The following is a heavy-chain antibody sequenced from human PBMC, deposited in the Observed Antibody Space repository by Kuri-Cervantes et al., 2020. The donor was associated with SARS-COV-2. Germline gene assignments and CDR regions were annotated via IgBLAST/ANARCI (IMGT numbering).Heavy chain of an antibody. V-gene: IGHV4-30-2*01. Sequence: SETLSLTCAVSGGSISSGGYSWSWIRQPPGKGLEWIGYIYHSGSTYYNPSLKSRVTISVDTSKNQFSLKLSSATAADTAVYYCARADVRVMFPMVRGVIGAFDIWGQGTMVTVSS. J-gene: IGHJ3*02. CDR3: ARADVRVMFPMVRGVIGAFDI. CDR2: IYHSGST. CDR1: GGSISSGGYS. D-gene: IGHD3-10*01.